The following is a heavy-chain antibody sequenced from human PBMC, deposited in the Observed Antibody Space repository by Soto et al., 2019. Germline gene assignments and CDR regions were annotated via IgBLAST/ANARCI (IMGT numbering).Heavy chain of an antibody. D-gene: IGHD6-19*01. CDR1: GGSFSGYY. V-gene: IGHV4-34*01. Sequence: SETLSLTCAVYGGSFSGYYWSWIRQPPGKGLEWIGEINHSGSTNYNPSLKSRVTISVDTSKNQFSLKLSSVTAADTAVYYCARVVVAGTFYMDVWGKGTTVTVSS. CDR2: INHSGST. J-gene: IGHJ6*03. CDR3: ARVVVAGTFYMDV.